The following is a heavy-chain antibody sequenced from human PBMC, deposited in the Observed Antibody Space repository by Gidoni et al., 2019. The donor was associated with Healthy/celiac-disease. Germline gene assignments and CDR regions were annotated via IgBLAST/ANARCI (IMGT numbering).Heavy chain of an antibody. CDR1: GFTFSDSY. CDR2: ISSSSSYT. J-gene: IGHJ5*02. Sequence: QVQLVESGGGLVKPGGSLRLSCAASGFTFSDSYMSWIRQAPGKGLEWVSYISSSSSYTNYADSVKGRFTISRDNAKNSLYLQMNSLRAEDTAVYYCARALGYCSSTSCPGWFDPWGQGTLVTVSS. V-gene: IGHV3-11*05. CDR3: ARALGYCSSTSCPGWFDP. D-gene: IGHD2-2*01.